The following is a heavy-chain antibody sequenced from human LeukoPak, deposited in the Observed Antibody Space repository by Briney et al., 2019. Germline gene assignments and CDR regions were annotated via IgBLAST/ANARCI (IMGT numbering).Heavy chain of an antibody. V-gene: IGHV3-33*01. Sequence: PGGSLRLSCAASGFTFSNYGMHWVRQAPGRGLEWVAVIWYDGSTKYYADSVKGRFTISRDNSKNTLYLQMNSLRAEDTAVYYCARDPMADFDYWGQGTLVTVSS. CDR3: ARDPMADFDY. CDR1: GFTFSNYG. CDR2: IWYDGSTK. D-gene: IGHD2-8*01. J-gene: IGHJ4*02.